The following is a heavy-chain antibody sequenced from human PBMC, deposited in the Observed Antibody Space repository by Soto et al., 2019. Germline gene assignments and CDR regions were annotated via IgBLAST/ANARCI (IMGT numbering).Heavy chain of an antibody. D-gene: IGHD6-13*01. J-gene: IGHJ6*02. CDR2: MNPNSGNT. Sequence: ASVKVSFKASGYTFTSYDINWVRQATGQGLEWMGWMNPNSGNTGYAQKFQGRVTMTRNTSISTAYMELSSLRSEDTAVYYCARWTDSSSWYSVYYYYGMDVWGQGTTVTVSS. CDR1: GYTFTSYD. CDR3: ARWTDSSSWYSVYYYYGMDV. V-gene: IGHV1-8*01.